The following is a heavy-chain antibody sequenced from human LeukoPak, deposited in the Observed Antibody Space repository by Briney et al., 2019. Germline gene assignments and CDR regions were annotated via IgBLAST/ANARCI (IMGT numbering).Heavy chain of an antibody. CDR2: ISGSGGST. Sequence: GGSLRLSCAASGFTFSSYGMSWVRQAPGKGLEWVSAISGSGGSTYYADSVKGRFTISRDNSKNTLYLQMNSLRAEDTAVYYCAKGSPGYSSSWYVLWGQGTLVTVSS. J-gene: IGHJ4*02. CDR3: AKGSPGYSSSWYVL. CDR1: GFTFSSYG. D-gene: IGHD6-13*01. V-gene: IGHV3-23*01.